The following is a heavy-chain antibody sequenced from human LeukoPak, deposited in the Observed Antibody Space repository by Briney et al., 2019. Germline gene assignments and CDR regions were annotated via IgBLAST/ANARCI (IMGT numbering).Heavy chain of an antibody. D-gene: IGHD4-23*01. CDR3: ATLPVQNYGGNSGTGDY. CDR2: FDPEDGET. V-gene: IGHV1-24*01. Sequence: ASVKVSCKASGYTFTGYYMHWVRQAPGKGLEWMGGFDPEDGETIYAQKFQGRVTMTEDTSTDTAYMELSSLRSEDTAVYYCATLPVQNYGGNSGTGDYWGQGTLVTVSS. J-gene: IGHJ4*02. CDR1: GYTFTGYY.